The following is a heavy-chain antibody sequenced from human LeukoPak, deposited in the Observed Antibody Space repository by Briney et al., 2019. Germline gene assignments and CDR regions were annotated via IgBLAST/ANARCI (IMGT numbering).Heavy chain of an antibody. V-gene: IGHV3-30-3*01. J-gene: IGHJ4*02. D-gene: IGHD1-14*01. CDR1: GFTFSSYA. CDR3: ARDYWWNHDY. CDR2: ISKDGSDK. Sequence: GGSLRLSCAASGFTFSSYAMSWVRQAPGKGLEWVAVISKDGSDKYYPGSVRGRFTISRDNSKNTIYLQMDSLRAEDTAIYYCARDYWWNHDYWGQGTLVTVSS.